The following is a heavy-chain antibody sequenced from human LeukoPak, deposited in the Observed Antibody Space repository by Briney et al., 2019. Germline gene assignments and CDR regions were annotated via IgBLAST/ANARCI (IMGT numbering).Heavy chain of an antibody. Sequence: GGSLRLSCAASGFTVSSNFMSWVRQAPEKGLEWVSVMYRDGNTYYADSVKGRFTISRDNAKNSLYLQMNSLRAEETAVYYCATEATYYYDSSGYYGRYYFDYWGQGTLVTVSS. CDR1: GFTVSSNF. J-gene: IGHJ4*02. V-gene: IGHV3-53*01. CDR3: ATEATYYYDSSGYYGRYYFDY. CDR2: MYRDGNT. D-gene: IGHD3-22*01.